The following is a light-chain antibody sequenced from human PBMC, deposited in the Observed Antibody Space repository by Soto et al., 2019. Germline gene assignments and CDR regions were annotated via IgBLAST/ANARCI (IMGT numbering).Light chain of an antibody. V-gene: IGKV3-20*01. CDR3: QQYGSSPRT. Sequence: EIVMTQSPATLSVSPGERATLSCRASQRVSSNYLAWYQQKPGQAPRLLIYGASSRATGIPDRFSGSGSGTDFTLTIRRLEPEDFAVYYCQQYGSSPRTFGGGTKVDNK. CDR2: GAS. J-gene: IGKJ4*01. CDR1: QRVSSNY.